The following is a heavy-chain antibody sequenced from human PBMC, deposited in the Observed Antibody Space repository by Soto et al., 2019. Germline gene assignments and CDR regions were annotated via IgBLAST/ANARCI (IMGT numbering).Heavy chain of an antibody. V-gene: IGHV3-21*01. Sequence: GSLRLSCAASGFTFSSYWMHWVRQAPGKGLEWVSPISSTSANIYYADSVKGRFTISRDNGKNSLYLQMNSLRAEDTAVYFCARDREVYSHDSSGYLPWGQGALVTVSS. CDR3: ARDREVYSHDSSGYLP. CDR1: GFTFSSYW. J-gene: IGHJ5*02. CDR2: ISSTSANI. D-gene: IGHD3-22*01.